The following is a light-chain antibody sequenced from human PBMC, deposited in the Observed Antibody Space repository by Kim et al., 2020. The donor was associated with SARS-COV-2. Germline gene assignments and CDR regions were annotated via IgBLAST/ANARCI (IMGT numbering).Light chain of an antibody. V-gene: IGKV1-5*03. CDR3: QQTMTLPLT. Sequence: DIQMTQSPSILSASLGDRVTITCRATESIGYGLAWYQQKPGRAPNLLMSMGSTLESGVPSRFSGSGFGTEFSLTISSLQPEDFGNYFCQQTMTLPLTFGGGTKVDIK. CDR2: MGS. CDR1: ESIGYG. J-gene: IGKJ4*01.